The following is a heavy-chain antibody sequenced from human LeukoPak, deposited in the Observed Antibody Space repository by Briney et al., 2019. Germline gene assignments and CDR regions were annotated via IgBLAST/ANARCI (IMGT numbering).Heavy chain of an antibody. Sequence: PGGSLRLSCAASGFTFSSYWMSWVRQAPGKGLEWVANIKQDGSEKYYVDSVKGRFTISRDNAKNSLYLQMNSLRAEDTAVYYRARDTLLWFGELTPPGYWGQGTLMTVSS. D-gene: IGHD3-10*01. J-gene: IGHJ4*02. CDR1: GFTFSSYW. CDR2: IKQDGSEK. V-gene: IGHV3-7*01. CDR3: ARDTLLWFGELTPPGY.